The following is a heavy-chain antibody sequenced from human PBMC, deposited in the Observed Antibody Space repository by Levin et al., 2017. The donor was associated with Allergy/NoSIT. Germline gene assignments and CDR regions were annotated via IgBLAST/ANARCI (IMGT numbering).Heavy chain of an antibody. J-gene: IGHJ4*02. CDR2: IYHSGST. CDR1: GYSISSGYY. D-gene: IGHD5-18*01. V-gene: IGHV4-38-2*02. Sequence: SQTLSLTCTVSGYSISSGYYWGWIRQPPGKGLEWIGSIYHSGSTYYNPSLKSRVTISVDTSKNQFSLKLSSVTAADTAVYYCARAPAMARPFDYWGQGTLVIVSS. CDR3: ARAPAMARPFDY.